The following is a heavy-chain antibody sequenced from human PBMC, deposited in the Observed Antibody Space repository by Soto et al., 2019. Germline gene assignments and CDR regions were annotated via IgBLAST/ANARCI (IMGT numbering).Heavy chain of an antibody. V-gene: IGHV1-69*01. CDR2: IIPIFGTA. CDR3: AATGEICSGGSCQGYYYYYGMDV. CDR1: VGTFIIYA. J-gene: IGHJ6*02. Sequence: GAAVTVTCKASVGTFIIYAISWVRQAPGQGLELMGGIIPIFGTANYAQKFQGRVTITADESTSTAYMELSSLRSEDTAVYYCAATGEICSGGSCQGYYYYYGMDVWGQGTTVTVSS. D-gene: IGHD2-15*01.